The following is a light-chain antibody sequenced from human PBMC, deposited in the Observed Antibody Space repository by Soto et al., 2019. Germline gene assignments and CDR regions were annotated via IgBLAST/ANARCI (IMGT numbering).Light chain of an antibody. CDR2: DAS. CDR1: QSVSTH. J-gene: IGKJ4*01. Sequence: EIVLTQYPATLSLARGEGTTLSCRASQSVSTHLGWYQQKPGQAPRLLIYDASNRATGIPARFSGSGSGTDFTLTISSLEPEDFAVYYCQQRSDWPLTFGGGTKVDIK. CDR3: QQRSDWPLT. V-gene: IGKV3-11*01.